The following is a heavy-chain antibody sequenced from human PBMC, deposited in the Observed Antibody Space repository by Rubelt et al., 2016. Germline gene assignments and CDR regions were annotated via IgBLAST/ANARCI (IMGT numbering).Heavy chain of an antibody. Sequence: EVQLVESGGGLIQPGGSLRLSCAASGFTFSSYAMSWVRQAPGKGLEWVSAISGSGGSTYYADSVKGRFTISRDKSKNTLYLQMNSLRAEDTAVYYCAKGGGSSWYSTLDYWGQGTLVTVSS. D-gene: IGHD6-13*01. V-gene: IGHV3-23*04. CDR1: GFTFSSYA. CDR2: ISGSGGST. CDR3: AKGGGSSWYSTLDY. J-gene: IGHJ4*02.